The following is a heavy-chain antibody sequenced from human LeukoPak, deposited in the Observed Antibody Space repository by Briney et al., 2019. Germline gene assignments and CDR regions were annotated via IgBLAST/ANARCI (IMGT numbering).Heavy chain of an antibody. V-gene: IGHV1-2*02. Sequence: ASVKVSCKASGYTFTGYCMHWVRQAPGQGLEWMGWINPNSGGTNYAQKFQGRVTMTRDTSISTAYMELSRLRSDDTAVYYCARDAGSEQLVSNWFDPWGQGTLVTVSS. CDR1: GYTFTGYC. CDR2: INPNSGGT. J-gene: IGHJ5*02. CDR3: ARDAGSEQLVSNWFDP. D-gene: IGHD6-6*01.